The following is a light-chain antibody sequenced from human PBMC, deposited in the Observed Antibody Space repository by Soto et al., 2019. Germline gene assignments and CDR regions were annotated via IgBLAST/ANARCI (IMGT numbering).Light chain of an antibody. CDR1: QSLLHSNGYNY. Sequence: DIVMTQSPLSLPVTPGEPASISCRSSQSLLHSNGYNYLDWYLQKPGQSPQLLIYLGSNRASGVPDRFSGSGSGTEFTLKISKVEAEDVGVYYCMQPLQSWTFGQGTKVDIK. CDR3: MQPLQSWT. J-gene: IGKJ1*01. V-gene: IGKV2-28*01. CDR2: LGS.